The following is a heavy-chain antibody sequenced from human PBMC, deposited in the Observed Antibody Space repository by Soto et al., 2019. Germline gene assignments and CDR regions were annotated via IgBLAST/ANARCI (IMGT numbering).Heavy chain of an antibody. J-gene: IGHJ3*02. Sequence: SETLSLTCTVSGGSIFSHLWSWIRQPPGKGLEWIGYVSHSGSTTHNPSLKSRVTISLDTSQNQVSLQLRSVTAADTAVYYCAREGPLSGDAFDIWGRGTKVTVSS. CDR2: VSHSGST. CDR1: GGSIFSHL. CDR3: AREGPLSGDAFDI. D-gene: IGHD3-16*01. V-gene: IGHV4-59*11.